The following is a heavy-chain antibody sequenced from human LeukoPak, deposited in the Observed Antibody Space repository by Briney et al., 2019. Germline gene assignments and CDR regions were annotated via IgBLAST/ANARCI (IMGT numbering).Heavy chain of an antibody. D-gene: IGHD6-19*01. CDR2: INTNTGNP. CDR3: ARGSSGIAVALPLTPDFDI. CDR1: GYTFTSYA. J-gene: IGHJ3*02. Sequence: ASVKVSCKASGYTFTSYAMNWVRQAPGQGLEWTGWINTNTGNPTYAQGFTGRFVFSLDTSVSTAYLQISSLKAEDTAVYYCARGSSGIAVALPLTPDFDIWGQGTMVTVSS. V-gene: IGHV7-4-1*02.